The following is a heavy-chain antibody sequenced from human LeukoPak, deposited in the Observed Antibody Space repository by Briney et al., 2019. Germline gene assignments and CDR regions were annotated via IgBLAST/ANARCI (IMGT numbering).Heavy chain of an antibody. V-gene: IGHV3-48*01. Sequence: PGGSLRLSCAASGFTFSSYEMNWVRQAPGKGLEWVSYISSSSSTIYYADSVKGRFTISRDNAKNSLYLQMNSLRAEDTAVYYCARDAYCSSTSCYFQVHPPRYYYYMDVWGKGTTVTVSS. CDR3: ARDAYCSSTSCYFQVHPPRYYYYMDV. D-gene: IGHD2-2*01. J-gene: IGHJ6*03. CDR2: ISSSSSTI. CDR1: GFTFSSYE.